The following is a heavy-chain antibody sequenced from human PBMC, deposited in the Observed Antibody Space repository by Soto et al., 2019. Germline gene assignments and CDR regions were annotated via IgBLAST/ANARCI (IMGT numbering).Heavy chain of an antibody. CDR1: GFTFSSYA. CDR2: ISSSTSTI. CDR3: AREGRYSGSDYFDY. Sequence: AGGSLRLSCAASGFTFSSYAMHWVRQAPGKGLEWISYISSSTSTIFYADSVKGRFTIARDNDKNALYLQMNNLRDEDTAVYFCAREGRYSGSDYFDYWGQGTPVTVSS. V-gene: IGHV3-48*02. D-gene: IGHD5-12*01. J-gene: IGHJ4*02.